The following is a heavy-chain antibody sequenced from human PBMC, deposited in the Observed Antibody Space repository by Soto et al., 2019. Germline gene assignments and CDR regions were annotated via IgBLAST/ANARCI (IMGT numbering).Heavy chain of an antibody. V-gene: IGHV4-31*03. CDR3: ARVESGKRFDY. Sequence: QVQLQESGPGLVKPSQTLSLTCTVSGGSISSGGYYWSWIRLHPGKGLECIGYIYYSGSTYYNPSLKRRVTISVDTSTNQFPLKLSSVTAADTAVYYCARVESGKRFDYWGQGTLVTVSS. CDR1: GGSISSGGYY. CDR2: IYYSGST. J-gene: IGHJ4*02. D-gene: IGHD6-25*01.